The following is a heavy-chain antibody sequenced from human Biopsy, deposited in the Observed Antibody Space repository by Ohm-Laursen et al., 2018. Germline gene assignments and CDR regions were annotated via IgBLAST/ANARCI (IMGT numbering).Heavy chain of an antibody. J-gene: IGHJ4*02. CDR3: AGAGGHSF. D-gene: IGHD3-16*01. Sequence: SLRLSCAASGFIFSTYTMNWVRQAPGKGLEWVSMIHGSGRTDYADSVKGRFTVSRDNSKDTVYLQMSALRVDDTAMYYCAGAGGHSFWGQGALVTVSS. CDR2: IHGSGRT. V-gene: IGHV3-66*01. CDR1: GFIFSTYT.